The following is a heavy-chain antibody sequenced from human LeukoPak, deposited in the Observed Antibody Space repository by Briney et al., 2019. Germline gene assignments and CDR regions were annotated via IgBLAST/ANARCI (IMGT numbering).Heavy chain of an antibody. CDR1: GNSINIYS. CDR3: ARDLGFGEFPSSP. J-gene: IGHJ4*02. V-gene: IGHV4-59*12. CDR2: MYYSGTT. Sequence: SETLSLTCTVSGNSINIYSWNWIRQSPEKGLEWIAYMYYSGTTNYNPSLENRAAISLDLSRHQFSLRLSSVTAADTAVYYCARDLGFGEFPSSPWGQGTLVTVSS. D-gene: IGHD3-10*01.